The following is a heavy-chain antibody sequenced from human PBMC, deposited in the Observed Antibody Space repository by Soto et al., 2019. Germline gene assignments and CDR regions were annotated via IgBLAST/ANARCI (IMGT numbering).Heavy chain of an antibody. CDR2: ISGSGGST. Sequence: GGSLRLSCAASGFTFSSYAMSWVRQAPGKGLEWVSAISGSGGSTYYADSVKGRFTISRDNSKNTLHLQMNSLRAEDTAVYYCAKGESGPRSGSYYLPYNWFDPWGQGTLVTVSS. D-gene: IGHD1-26*01. CDR3: AKGESGPRSGSYYLPYNWFDP. CDR1: GFTFSSYA. J-gene: IGHJ5*02. V-gene: IGHV3-23*01.